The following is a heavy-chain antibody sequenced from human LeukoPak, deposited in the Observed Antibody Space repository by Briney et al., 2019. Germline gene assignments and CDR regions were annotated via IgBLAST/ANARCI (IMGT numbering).Heavy chain of an antibody. Sequence: HPSQTLSLTCNVSGGSISSGRYYWSWIRQPTGRGLEWIGSMSHSGSTYYNPSLKSRVTISVDTSKNQFSVKLSSVTAADTAVYYCAIHHLYDSSGDGRYYFDYWGQGTLVTVSS. CDR3: AIHHLYDSSGDGRYYFDY. J-gene: IGHJ4*02. CDR1: GGSISSGRYY. CDR2: MSHSGST. D-gene: IGHD3-22*01. V-gene: IGHV4-30-2*03.